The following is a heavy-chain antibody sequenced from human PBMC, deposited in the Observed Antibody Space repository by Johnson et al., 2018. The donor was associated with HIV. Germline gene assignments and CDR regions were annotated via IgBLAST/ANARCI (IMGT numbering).Heavy chain of an antibody. D-gene: IGHD3-22*01. CDR2: MSYDGSNR. CDR1: GFIFSSYG. V-gene: IGHV3-30*18. J-gene: IGHJ3*02. Sequence: QEQLVESGGGVVQPGRSLRLSCAASGFIFSSYGMHWVRQAPGKGLEWVTGMSYDGSNRYYADSVQGRFTISRDNSKNTLYLQMNSLRAEDTAVYFCAKCFSYDNTSYYYVPFDIWGQGTLVTVSS. CDR3: AKCFSYDNTSYYYVPFDI.